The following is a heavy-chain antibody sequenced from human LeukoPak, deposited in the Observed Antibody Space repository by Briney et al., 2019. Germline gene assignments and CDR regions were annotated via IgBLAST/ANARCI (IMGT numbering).Heavy chain of an antibody. CDR1: GFTLSSFW. J-gene: IGHJ4*02. CDR2: ISENGGRT. D-gene: IGHD2-15*01. V-gene: IGHV3-64*01. CDR3: ARGSSVVALD. Sequence: GGSLRLSCAASGFTLSSFWMHWVRQAPGKGLEYVSAISENGGRTYYANSVKGRFTNSRDNSKNTLYLQMNSLRAEDTAVYYCARGSSVVALDWGQGTLVTVSS.